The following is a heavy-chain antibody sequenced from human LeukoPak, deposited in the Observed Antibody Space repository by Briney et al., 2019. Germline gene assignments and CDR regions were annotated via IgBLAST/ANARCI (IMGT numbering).Heavy chain of an antibody. CDR2: IYDTGAT. CDR1: GGSISSYY. Sequence: PSETLSLTCGVSGGSISSYYWSWIRQPPGKGQEWVGYIYDTGATKYNPSLRSRVAISADTSKNQFSLRLTSVTAADSAVYYCARARSSLPIEYWGQGTLVSASS. CDR3: ARARSSLPIEY. D-gene: IGHD2-15*01. V-gene: IGHV4-59*12. J-gene: IGHJ4*02.